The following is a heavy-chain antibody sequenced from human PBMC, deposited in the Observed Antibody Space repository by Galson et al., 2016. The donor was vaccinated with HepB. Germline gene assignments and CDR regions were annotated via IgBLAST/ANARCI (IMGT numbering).Heavy chain of an antibody. J-gene: IGHJ4*02. V-gene: IGHV1-2*02. CDR3: ARLRRLVTTGSWSSPSYFDY. Sequence: SVKVSCKASGYILTGYYVHLVRQAPRQGLKLIGWMDPRSCGTIYSENFQGRVTMTRDTYINTAYMGLSRLRSADTAVYYCARLRRLVTTGSWSSPSYFDYWGQGTLVTVSS. CDR2: MDPRSCGT. D-gene: IGHD1-26*01. CDR1: GYILTGYY.